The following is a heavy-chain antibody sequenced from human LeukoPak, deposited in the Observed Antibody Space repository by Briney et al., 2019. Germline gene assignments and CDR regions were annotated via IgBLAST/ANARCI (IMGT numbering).Heavy chain of an antibody. J-gene: IGHJ6*03. CDR2: ISSSSSYI. V-gene: IGHV3-21*04. CDR3: AKGLKTAVGPYMGYHYYMDV. Sequence: GGALRLSCAASGFTFSSYSMNWVRQAPGRGLEWVSSISSSSSYIYYADSVKGRFTISRDNAKNSLYLQMNSLRAEDTAVYYCAKGLKTAVGPYMGYHYYMDVWGKGTTVTVFS. D-gene: IGHD5-18*01. CDR1: GFTFSSYS.